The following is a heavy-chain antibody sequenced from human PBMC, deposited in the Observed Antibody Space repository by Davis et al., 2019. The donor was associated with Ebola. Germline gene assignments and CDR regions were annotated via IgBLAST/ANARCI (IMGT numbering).Heavy chain of an antibody. J-gene: IGHJ4*02. Sequence: PSETLSLTCTVSDGSISSHYWNWFRQPPGKELEWIGFISGSGRTSYNPSLTSRITISADTSKNQFSLNLRSVTAADTAVYFCARFGHGAYWGQGTLVTVSS. CDR3: ARFGHGAY. CDR2: ISGSGRT. V-gene: IGHV4-59*11. CDR1: DGSISSHY. D-gene: IGHD3-16*01.